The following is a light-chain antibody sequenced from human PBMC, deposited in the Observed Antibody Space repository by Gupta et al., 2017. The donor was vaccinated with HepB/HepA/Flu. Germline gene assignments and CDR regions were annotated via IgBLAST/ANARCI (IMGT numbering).Light chain of an antibody. J-gene: IGLJ1*01. CDR2: NDD. V-gene: IGLV1-47*02. Sequence: QPVLTHPPPVSRTPGQRVALSCSGSSSNVGRDNVYWYRQLPGTAPKLPIYNDDRRPSGVPDQVSCSKSGTWASRAISGLRADDEADYYCAAWDNRLSAYVFGTGTWVTVL. CDR1: SSNVGRDN. CDR3: AAWDNRLSAYV.